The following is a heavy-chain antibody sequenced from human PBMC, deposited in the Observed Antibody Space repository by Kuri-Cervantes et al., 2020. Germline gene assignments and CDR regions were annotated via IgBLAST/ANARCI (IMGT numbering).Heavy chain of an antibody. CDR3: ARMYYYDSSGYYPQGAFDY. V-gene: IGHV4-4*07. Sequence: SETLSLTCTVSGGSISSYYWSWIRQPAGKGLEWIGRIYTSGSTNYNPSLKSRVTISVDTSKNQFSLKLSSVTAADTAVYYCARMYYYDSSGYYPQGAFDYWDQGTLVTVSS. CDR1: GGSISSYY. CDR2: IYTSGST. J-gene: IGHJ4*02. D-gene: IGHD3-22*01.